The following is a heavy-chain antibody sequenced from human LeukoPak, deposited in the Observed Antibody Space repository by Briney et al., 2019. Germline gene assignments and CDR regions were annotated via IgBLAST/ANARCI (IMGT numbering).Heavy chain of an antibody. D-gene: IGHD6-19*01. CDR2: INGRGDDT. J-gene: IGHJ4*02. Sequence: GGSLRLSCAAFSGFAMSWVRQAPGKGLEWVSAINGRGDDTYYPDSVKGRFTISRDNSNNPLYLQMNSLRAEDTAVYYCAKGHRSSSSFFDSWGQGILVAASS. CDR1: SGFA. CDR3: AKGHRSSSSFFDS. V-gene: IGHV3-23*01.